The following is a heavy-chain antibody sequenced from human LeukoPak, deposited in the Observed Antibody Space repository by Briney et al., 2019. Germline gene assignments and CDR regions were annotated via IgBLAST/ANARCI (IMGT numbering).Heavy chain of an antibody. CDR1: GFTFSDYY. CDR3: ARVVPFTNYFDY. CDR2: ISDSGSGI. Sequence: GGSLRLSCVASGFTFSDYYMTWIRQSPGKGLEWISYISDSGSGIYYADSVKGRLTISRDNAKNSLYLQINSLRAEDTAVYYCARVVPFTNYFDYWGQGTLVTVSS. J-gene: IGHJ4*02. V-gene: IGHV3-11*04.